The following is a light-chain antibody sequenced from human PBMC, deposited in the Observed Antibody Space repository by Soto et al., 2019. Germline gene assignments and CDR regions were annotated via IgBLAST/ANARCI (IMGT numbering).Light chain of an antibody. Sequence: QSVLTQPPSVSGAPGQRVTISCTGSSSNIGAGYDVHWYQQLPGTAPKLLIFGNNNRPSGVPDRFSGSESGTSASLAITGLQAEDEADYYCQSYDSSVSGWVFGGGTKLTVL. CDR1: SSNIGAGYD. J-gene: IGLJ3*02. CDR2: GNN. V-gene: IGLV1-40*01. CDR3: QSYDSSVSGWV.